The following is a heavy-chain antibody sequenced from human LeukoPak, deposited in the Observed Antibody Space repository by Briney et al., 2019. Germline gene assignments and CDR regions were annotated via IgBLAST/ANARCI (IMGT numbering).Heavy chain of an antibody. V-gene: IGHV4-59*01. CDR1: GDSLISNY. J-gene: IGHJ5*02. D-gene: IGHD5-18*01. Sequence: SETLSLTCTVSGDSLISNYRSWLRQPPGKGLEWIGYIYYSGSTSYNPSLKSRVTISVDTSKNQFSLKLSSVTAADTAVYYCAREFVVDTAMVTANWFDPWGQGTLVTVSS. CDR2: IYYSGST. CDR3: AREFVVDTAMVTANWFDP.